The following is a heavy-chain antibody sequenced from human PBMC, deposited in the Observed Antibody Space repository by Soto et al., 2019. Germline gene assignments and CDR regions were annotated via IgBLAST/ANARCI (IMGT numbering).Heavy chain of an antibody. V-gene: IGHV4-31*02. D-gene: IGHD3-9*01. CDR2: PYYGGST. J-gene: IGHJ6*02. Sequence: SQTLSLTWTVSGGSSGSGGHYWSWIRQHPGKGVEGIGSPYYGGSTYYNPYLKSRVTISVDTSKNQFSLKLSSVTAADTAVYYCAAAVDWDYYYSGMDVWGQGTTVTVSS. CDR3: AAAVDWDYYYSGMDV. CDR1: GGSSGSGGHY.